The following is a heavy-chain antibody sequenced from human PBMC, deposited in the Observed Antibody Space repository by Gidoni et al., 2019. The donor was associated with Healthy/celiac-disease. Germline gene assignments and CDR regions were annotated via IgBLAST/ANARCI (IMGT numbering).Heavy chain of an antibody. CDR2: ITPDGDSI. CDR1: GFIFSSYS. Sequence: VQLVESGGGLVQPGGSLRLSCEAYGFIFSSYSMHWVRQAPGKGLEHVSRITPDGDSIYYAKSVEGRFTTSRDNSKQTLYLQMDSLKAEDMAVYFCLRDPSLEYGVRWGQGTLVTVSS. D-gene: IGHD3-10*01. J-gene: IGHJ1*01. V-gene: IGHV3-64*01. CDR3: LRDPSLEYGVR.